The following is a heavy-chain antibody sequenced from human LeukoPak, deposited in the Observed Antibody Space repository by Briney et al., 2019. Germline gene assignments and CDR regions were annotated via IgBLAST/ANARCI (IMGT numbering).Heavy chain of an antibody. V-gene: IGHV1-18*01. D-gene: IGHD1-26*01. CDR2: ISAYNGNT. Sequence: GASVKVSCKASGYTFTSYGISWVRQAPGQGLEWMGWISAYNGNTNYAQKFQGRVTMTRDTSISTAYMELSRLRSDDTAVYYCAAQWVGVYYFDYWGQGTLVTVSS. J-gene: IGHJ4*02. CDR1: GYTFTSYG. CDR3: AAQWVGVYYFDY.